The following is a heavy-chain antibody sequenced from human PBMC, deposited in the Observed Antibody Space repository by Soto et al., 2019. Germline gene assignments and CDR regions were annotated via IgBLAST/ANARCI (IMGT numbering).Heavy chain of an antibody. CDR3: ASLAGIEGSGRIRRAYYYYFDTDV. CDR2: IDPSDSYT. J-gene: IGHJ6*02. CDR1: GYSFTSYW. V-gene: IGHV5-10-1*01. D-gene: IGHD3-10*01. Sequence: LGESLKISCKGSGYSFTSYWISWVRQMPGKGLEWMGRIDPSDSYTNYSPPFQGHVTISADKSISTAYLQWSSLKASDTAMYYCASLAGIEGSGRIRRAYYYYFDTDVWVQGTPVT.